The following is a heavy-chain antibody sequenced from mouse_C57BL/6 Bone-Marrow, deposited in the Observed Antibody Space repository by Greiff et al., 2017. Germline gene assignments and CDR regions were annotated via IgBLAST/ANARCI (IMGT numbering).Heavy chain of an antibody. J-gene: IGHJ3*01. CDR3: ARDYGSPWFAY. Sequence: VQLKESGAELARPGASVKMSCKASGYTFTSYTMHWVKQRPGQGLEWIGYINPSSGYTKYNQKFKDKATLTADKSSSTAYMQLSSLTSEDSAVYYCARDYGSPWFAYWGQGTLVTVSA. CDR2: INPSSGYT. CDR1: GYTFTSYT. V-gene: IGHV1-4*01. D-gene: IGHD1-1*01.